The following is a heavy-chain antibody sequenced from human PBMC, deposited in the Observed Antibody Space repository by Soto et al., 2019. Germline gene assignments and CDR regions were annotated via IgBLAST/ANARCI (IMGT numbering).Heavy chain of an antibody. Sequence: GGSLRLSCTASGFTFGDYAMSWVRQAPGKGLEWVGFIRSKAYGGTTEYAASVKGRFTISRDDSKSIAYLQMNSLKTEDTAVYYCTRDGPTTVVNSPWGQGTLVTVSS. CDR1: GFTFGDYA. CDR2: IRSKAYGGTT. CDR3: TRDGPTTVVNSP. V-gene: IGHV3-49*04. J-gene: IGHJ5*02. D-gene: IGHD4-17*01.